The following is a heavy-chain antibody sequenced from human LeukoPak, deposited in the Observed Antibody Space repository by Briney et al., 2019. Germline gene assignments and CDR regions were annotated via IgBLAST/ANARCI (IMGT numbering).Heavy chain of an antibody. V-gene: IGHV3-33*01. CDR2: IWYDGSNK. Sequence: GGSLRLSCAASGFTFSSYAMHWVRQAPGKGLEWVAVIWYDGSNKYYADSVKGRFTISRDNSKNTLYLQMNSLRAEDTAVYYCARVGVHNYGSGSYIYFDYWAREPWSPSPQ. CDR1: GFTFSSYA. J-gene: IGHJ4*02. CDR3: ARVGVHNYGSGSYIYFDY. D-gene: IGHD3-10*01.